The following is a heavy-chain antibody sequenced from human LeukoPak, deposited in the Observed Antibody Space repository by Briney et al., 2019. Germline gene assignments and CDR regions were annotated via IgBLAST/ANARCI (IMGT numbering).Heavy chain of an antibody. Sequence: GGSLRLSCSASGFTFSSYAMHWVRQAPVKGLEYVSAISSNGGSTYYADSVKGRFTISRDNSKNTLYLQMSSLRAEDTAVYYCVKCVRYYYGMDVWGKGTTVTVSS. CDR1: GFTFSSYA. V-gene: IGHV3-64D*06. D-gene: IGHD5/OR15-5a*01. CDR3: VKCVRYYYGMDV. J-gene: IGHJ6*04. CDR2: ISSNGGST.